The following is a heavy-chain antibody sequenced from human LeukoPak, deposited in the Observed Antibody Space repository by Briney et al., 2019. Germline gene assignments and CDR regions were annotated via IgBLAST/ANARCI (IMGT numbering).Heavy chain of an antibody. Sequence: GASVKVSCKASGYTFTNYGISWVRRAPGQGLEWMGWISAHDGTTNYALKLQDRVTMTTDTSTSTAYMELSSLRSEDTAVYYCASDVGYCSSTSCHPRPYWGQGTLVTVSS. CDR1: GYTFTNYG. CDR3: ASDVGYCSSTSCHPRPY. CDR2: ISAHDGTT. D-gene: IGHD2-2*01. V-gene: IGHV1-18*01. J-gene: IGHJ4*02.